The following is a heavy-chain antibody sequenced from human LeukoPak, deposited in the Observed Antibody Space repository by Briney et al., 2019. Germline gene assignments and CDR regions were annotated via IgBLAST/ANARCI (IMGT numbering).Heavy chain of an antibody. CDR2: IYYGGST. V-gene: IGHV4-59*01. CDR3: ARDNPHYYDSSGYRGYFDY. D-gene: IGHD3-22*01. CDR1: GGSISSYY. J-gene: IGHJ4*02. Sequence: PSETLSLTCTVSGGSISSYYWSWIRQPPGKGLEWIGYIYYGGSTNYNPCLKSRVTISVDTSKNQFSLKLSSVTAADTAVYYCARDNPHYYDSSGYRGYFDYWGQGTLVTVSS.